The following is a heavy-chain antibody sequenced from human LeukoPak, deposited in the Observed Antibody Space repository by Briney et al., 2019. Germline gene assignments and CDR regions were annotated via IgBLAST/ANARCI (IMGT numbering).Heavy chain of an antibody. D-gene: IGHD2-15*01. Sequence: PGGSLRLSCAASGFTFSSYWMHWVRHAPGKGLVWVSRINSDGSSTSYADSVKGRFTISRDNAKNTLYLQMNSLRAEDTAVYYCARVWCSGGSCYSFFGYWGQGTLVTVSS. CDR3: ARVWCSGGSCYSFFGY. CDR1: GFTFSSYW. J-gene: IGHJ4*02. V-gene: IGHV3-74*01. CDR2: INSDGSST.